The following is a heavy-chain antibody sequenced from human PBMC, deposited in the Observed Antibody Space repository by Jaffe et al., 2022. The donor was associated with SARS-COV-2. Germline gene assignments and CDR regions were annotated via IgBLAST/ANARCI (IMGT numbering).Heavy chain of an antibody. Sequence: EVQLVESGGGLVKPGGSLRLSCAASGFTFSSYSMNWVRQAPGKGLEWVSSISSSSSYIYYADSVKGRFTISRDNAKNSLYLQMNSLRAEDTAVYYCARDFFPYYYDSSGYYCWGQGTLVTVSS. CDR1: GFTFSSYS. D-gene: IGHD3-22*01. J-gene: IGHJ4*02. V-gene: IGHV3-21*01. CDR3: ARDFFPYYYDSSGYYC. CDR2: ISSSSSYI.